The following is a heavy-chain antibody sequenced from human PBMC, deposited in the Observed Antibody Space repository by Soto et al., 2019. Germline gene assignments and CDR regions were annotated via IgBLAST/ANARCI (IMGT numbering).Heavy chain of an antibody. Sequence: EVQLLESGGGLVQPGGSLRLSCAASGFTFSSYVMSWVRQAPGKGLEWVSAISGSGGSTYYADSVKGRFTISRDNSKNTLYLQMNSLRAEDTAVYYCAGDFSSTRGFDYWGQGTLVTVSS. V-gene: IGHV3-23*01. CDR2: ISGSGGST. CDR1: GFTFSSYV. J-gene: IGHJ4*02. CDR3: AGDFSSTRGFDY. D-gene: IGHD2-2*01.